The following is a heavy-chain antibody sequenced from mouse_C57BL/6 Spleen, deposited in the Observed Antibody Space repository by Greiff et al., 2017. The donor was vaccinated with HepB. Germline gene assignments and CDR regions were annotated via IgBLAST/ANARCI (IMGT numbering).Heavy chain of an antibody. CDR2: FDPNGGGT. V-gene: IGHV1-72*01. CDR1: GYTFTSYW. J-gene: IGHJ4*01. Sequence: QVQLQQPGAELVKPGASVKLSCKASGYTFTSYWMHWVKRRPGRGLGWIGRFDPNGGGTKYNEKFKGKATLTVDKPSSTAYMQLSSLTSEDSAVYYCARSKTAQATGAMDYWGQGTSVTVSS. D-gene: IGHD3-2*02. CDR3: ARSKTAQATGAMDY.